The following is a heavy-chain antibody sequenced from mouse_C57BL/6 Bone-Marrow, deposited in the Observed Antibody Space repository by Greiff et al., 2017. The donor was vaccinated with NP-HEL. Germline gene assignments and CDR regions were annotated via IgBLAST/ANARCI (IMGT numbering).Heavy chain of an antibody. Sequence: VQLVESGAELARPGASVKLSCKASGYTFTSYGISWVKQRTGQGLEWIGEIYPRSGNTYYNEKFKGKATLTADKSSSTAYMELRSLTSEDSAVYFCARDYYGYYYAMDYWGQGTSVTVSS. J-gene: IGHJ4*01. D-gene: IGHD2-1*01. CDR2: IYPRSGNT. V-gene: IGHV1-81*01. CDR1: GYTFTSYG. CDR3: ARDYYGYYYAMDY.